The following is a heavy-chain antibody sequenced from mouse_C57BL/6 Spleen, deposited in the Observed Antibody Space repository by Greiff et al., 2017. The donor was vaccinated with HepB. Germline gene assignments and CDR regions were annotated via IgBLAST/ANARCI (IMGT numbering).Heavy chain of an antibody. J-gene: IGHJ3*01. CDR3: AREDSNYGFFAY. V-gene: IGHV3-6*01. CDR2: ISYDGSN. Sequence: DVKLVESGPGLVKPSQSLSLTCSVTGYSITSGYYWNWIRQFPGNKLEWMGYISYDGSNNYNPSLKNRISITRDTSKNQFFLKLNSVTTEDTATYYCAREDSNYGFFAYWGQGTLVTVSA. D-gene: IGHD2-5*01. CDR1: GYSITSGYY.